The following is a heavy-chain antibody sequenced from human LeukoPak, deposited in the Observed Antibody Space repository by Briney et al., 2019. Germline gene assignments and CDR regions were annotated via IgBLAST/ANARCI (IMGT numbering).Heavy chain of an antibody. CDR2: ISAYNGNT. Sequence: ASVKVSCKASGYTFTSYGISWVRQAPGQGLEWMGWISAYNGNTNYAQKLQGRVTMTTDTSTSTAYMELRSLRSDDTAVYYCARLRVLLWFGELLPSYFDYWGQGTLVTVSS. CDR3: ARLRVLLWFGELLPSYFDY. CDR1: GYTFTSYG. J-gene: IGHJ4*02. V-gene: IGHV1-18*01. D-gene: IGHD3-10*01.